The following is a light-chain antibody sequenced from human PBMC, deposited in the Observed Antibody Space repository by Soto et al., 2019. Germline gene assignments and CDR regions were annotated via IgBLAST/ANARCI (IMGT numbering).Light chain of an antibody. Sequence: EILLTQSPATLAVSPGEGATLSCRASQSVRYNLAWYQQKPGQAPRLLIYRASTRATGVPARFSGSGSGTEFTLTISSLQSEDVSVYFCQHYNFWPHTFGQGTKVDIK. V-gene: IGKV3-15*01. CDR3: QHYNFWPHT. CDR2: RAS. CDR1: QSVRYN. J-gene: IGKJ2*01.